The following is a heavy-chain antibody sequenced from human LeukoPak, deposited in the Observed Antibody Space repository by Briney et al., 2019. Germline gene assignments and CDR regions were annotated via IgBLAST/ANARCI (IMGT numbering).Heavy chain of an antibody. CDR3: ARDGTTVVTRSLDY. V-gene: IGHV3-23*01. CDR1: GFTFINYA. J-gene: IGHJ4*02. CDR2: ISGSGDTT. D-gene: IGHD4-23*01. Sequence: GGSLRLSCAASGFTFINYAMSWVRQAPGKGLEWVSGISGSGDTTYYADSVKGRFTISRDNAKNSLYLQMNSLRAEDTAVYYCARDGTTVVTRSLDYWGQGTLVTVSS.